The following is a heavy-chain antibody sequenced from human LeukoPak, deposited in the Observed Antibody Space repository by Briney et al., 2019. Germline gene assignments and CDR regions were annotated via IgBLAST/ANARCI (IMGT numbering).Heavy chain of an antibody. CDR3: AGAGRRVDY. V-gene: IGHV4-59*12. J-gene: IGHJ4*02. Sequence: SETLSLTCTVSGGSISSYYWSWIRQPPGKGLEWIGYIYYSGSTNYNPSLKSRVTISVDTSKNQFSLELSSVTAADTAVYYCAGAGRRVDYWGQGTLVTVSS. CDR1: GGSISSYY. CDR2: IYYSGST.